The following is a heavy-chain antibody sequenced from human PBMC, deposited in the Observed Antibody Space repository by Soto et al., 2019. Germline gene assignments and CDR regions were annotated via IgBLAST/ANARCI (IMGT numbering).Heavy chain of an antibody. V-gene: IGHV5-51*01. CDR2: IYPGDSDT. Sequence: GVSLKISCKGSGYSFSSHWIGWVRQMPGKGLDWMGIIYPGDSDTRYSPSFLGQVTISADKSINTAYLQWSSLKASDTAMYYCARQGNGAEGFDFWGQGALVTVSS. CDR3: ARQGNGAEGFDF. J-gene: IGHJ4*02. CDR1: GYSFSSHW. D-gene: IGHD4-17*01.